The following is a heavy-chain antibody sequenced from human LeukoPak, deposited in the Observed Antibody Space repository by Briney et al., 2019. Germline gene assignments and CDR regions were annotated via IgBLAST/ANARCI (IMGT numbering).Heavy chain of an antibody. D-gene: IGHD2-15*01. Sequence: SGTLSLTCDGCGDSISSIQWWSWVRQPPGKGPERIGEIYHSGSNNYNPSLKSRVAISVDKSKNQFSLKLSSVTAADTAVYYCARVWCSGGSCYSPYFDYWGQGTLVTVSS. CDR2: IYHSGSN. CDR1: GDSISSIQW. CDR3: ARVWCSGGSCYSPYFDY. J-gene: IGHJ4*02. V-gene: IGHV4-4*02.